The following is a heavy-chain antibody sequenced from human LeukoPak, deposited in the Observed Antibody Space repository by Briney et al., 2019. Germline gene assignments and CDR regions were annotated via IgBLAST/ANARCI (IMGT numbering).Heavy chain of an antibody. CDR1: GDSVSSNSAA. J-gene: IGHJ3*02. D-gene: IGHD5-12*01. Sequence: SQTLSLTCAISGDSVSSNSAAWNWIRQSPSRGLEWLGRTYYRSKWYNDYAVSVKSRITINPDTSKNQLSLHLNSVTPEDTAVYYRARDFGGGYSYGRDVFDTWGQGTMVTVSS. V-gene: IGHV6-1*01. CDR3: ARDFGGGYSYGRDVFDT. CDR2: TYYRSKWYN.